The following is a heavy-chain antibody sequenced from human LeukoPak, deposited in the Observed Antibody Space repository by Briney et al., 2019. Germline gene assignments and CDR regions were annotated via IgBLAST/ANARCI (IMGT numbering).Heavy chain of an antibody. CDR1: GFTFDDYT. Sequence: GGSLRLSCAASGFTFDDYTMHWVRQPPGKGLEWISLITWDGGTTYYADSVRGRFTISRDNSKNSLFLRMNSLRPEDTALYYCARDRTAEAGNDYYMGVWGNGTTVIVSS. D-gene: IGHD6-13*01. CDR3: ARDRTAEAGNDYYMGV. CDR2: ITWDGGTT. V-gene: IGHV3-43*01. J-gene: IGHJ6*03.